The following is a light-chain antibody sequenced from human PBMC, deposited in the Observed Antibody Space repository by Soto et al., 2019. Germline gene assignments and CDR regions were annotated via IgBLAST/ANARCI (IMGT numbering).Light chain of an antibody. V-gene: IGLV2-14*01. CDR3: SSFTSRFTFV. Sequence: QSALTQPASVSGSPGQSIAISCTGTRSDVGAYNYVSWYQQHPGKAPKLMISEVTNRPSGVSDRFSGSKSGNTASLTISGLQAEDEADYYCSSFTSRFTFVFGTGTKVTVI. CDR1: RSDVGAYNY. J-gene: IGLJ1*01. CDR2: EVT.